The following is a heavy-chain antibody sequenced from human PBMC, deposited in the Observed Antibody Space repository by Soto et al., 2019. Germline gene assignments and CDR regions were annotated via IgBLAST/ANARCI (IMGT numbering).Heavy chain of an antibody. CDR2: IYPGDSDT. CDR1: GYSFTSDW. D-gene: IGHD6-19*01. Sequence: GESVKISCNGSGYSFTSDWTGWGRQLPGKGLEWMVIIYPGDSDTRYSPSFQGQVTISADKSISTAYLQWSSLKASDTAMYYCASASGWYYYYGMDVWGQGTTVTVSS. V-gene: IGHV5-51*02. CDR3: ASASGWYYYYGMDV. J-gene: IGHJ6*02.